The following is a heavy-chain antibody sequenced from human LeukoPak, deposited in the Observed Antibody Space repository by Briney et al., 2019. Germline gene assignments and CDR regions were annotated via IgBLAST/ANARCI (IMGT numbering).Heavy chain of an antibody. V-gene: IGHV1-2*02. Sequence: GASVKVSCTASGYTFTGNYMHWVRQAPGQGLEWMGWISPTSGDTRYAQKFQGRVTMTRDTSISTAYMELSRLRSDDTAVYYCVRDGLNWNYDYWGQGTLVAVSS. D-gene: IGHD1-7*01. CDR1: GYTFTGNY. J-gene: IGHJ4*02. CDR2: ISPTSGDT. CDR3: VRDGLNWNYDY.